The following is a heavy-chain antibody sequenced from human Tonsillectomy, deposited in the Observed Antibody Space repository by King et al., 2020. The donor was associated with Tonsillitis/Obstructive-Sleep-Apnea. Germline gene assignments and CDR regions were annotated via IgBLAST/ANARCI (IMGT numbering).Heavy chain of an antibody. V-gene: IGHV3-23*04. CDR2: ISANGGST. CDR1: GFTFSSYD. J-gene: IGHJ2*01. Sequence: VQLVESGGGLVQPGGSLRLSCAASGFTFSSYDMSWVRQAPGKGLEWVSGISANGGSTYYADSVKGRFTISRDNSKNTLYLQMNSLRPEDTAVYYCAKDENWYFDLWGRGTLVTVSS. CDR3: AKDENWYFDL.